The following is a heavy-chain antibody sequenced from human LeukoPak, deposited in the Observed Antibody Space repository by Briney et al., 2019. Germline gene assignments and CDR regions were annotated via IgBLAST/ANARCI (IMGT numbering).Heavy chain of an antibody. V-gene: IGHV4-59*01. CDR2: IYDSGST. J-gene: IGHJ4*02. D-gene: IGHD1-26*01. CDR1: GGSISSYD. Sequence: PSETLSLTCTVSGGSISSYDWSWIRQPPGKGLEWIGCIYDSGSTKNNPSLKSRVTISVDTSKKQLSLKLSSVTAADTAVYYCARGEVGATTPLDSWGQGTLVTVSS. CDR3: ARGEVGATTPLDS.